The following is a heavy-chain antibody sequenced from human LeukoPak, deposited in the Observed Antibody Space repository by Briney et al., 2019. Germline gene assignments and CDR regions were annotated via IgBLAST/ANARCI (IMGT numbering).Heavy chain of an antibody. Sequence: GGSLRLSCAASGFTFSSYAMHWVRQAPGKGLEWVAVISYDGSNKYYADSVKGRFTISRDNSKNTLYLQMNSLRAEDTAVYYCARGGTYIAAAGTRRPHDYMDVWGKGTTVTVSS. J-gene: IGHJ6*03. V-gene: IGHV3-30-3*01. CDR1: GFTFSSYA. D-gene: IGHD6-13*01. CDR3: ARGGTYIAAAGTRRPHDYMDV. CDR2: ISYDGSNK.